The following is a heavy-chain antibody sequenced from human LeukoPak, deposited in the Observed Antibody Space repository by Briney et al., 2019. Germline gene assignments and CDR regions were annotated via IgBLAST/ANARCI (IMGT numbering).Heavy chain of an antibody. CDR2: IDPNSGGT. V-gene: IGHV1-2*02. CDR3: ARFEDSGYDFDY. D-gene: IGHD5-12*01. J-gene: IGHJ4*02. Sequence: GASVKVSCKASGYTFTGYYIHWVRRAPGQGLEWMGWIDPNSGGTNYAQKFQGRVTMTRDTSISTAYMLLSRLRSDDTALYYCARFEDSGYDFDYWGQGTLVTVSS. CDR1: GYTFTGYY.